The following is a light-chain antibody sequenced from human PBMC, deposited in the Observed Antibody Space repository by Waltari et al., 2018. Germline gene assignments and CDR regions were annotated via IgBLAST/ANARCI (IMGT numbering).Light chain of an antibody. J-gene: IGKJ2*01. V-gene: IGKV3-15*01. CDR2: GTS. CDR3: QQYNNRPYT. Sequence: EIVMTQSPATLSVSPGERVTLSCRASRSFSSHLAWYQQKPGQAPRLLISGTSTRATGIPARFSGSGSGTEFTRTISSLQSEDFAVYYCQQYNNRPYTFGQGTKLE. CDR1: RSFSSH.